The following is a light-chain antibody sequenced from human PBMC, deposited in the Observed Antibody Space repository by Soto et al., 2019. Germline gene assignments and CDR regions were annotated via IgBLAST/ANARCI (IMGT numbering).Light chain of an antibody. CDR2: SSD. CDR3: AAWDHSLNAWA. CDR1: SSNIGRNT. J-gene: IGLJ3*02. Sequence: QSVLTQPPSASGTPGQRVTISCSGSSSNIGRNTVKWYRQLPGTAPKFLIGSSDQRPSGVPDRFSGSQSGTSASLAISGLQSEDEADHICAAWDHSLNAWAFGGGTKLTVL. V-gene: IGLV1-44*01.